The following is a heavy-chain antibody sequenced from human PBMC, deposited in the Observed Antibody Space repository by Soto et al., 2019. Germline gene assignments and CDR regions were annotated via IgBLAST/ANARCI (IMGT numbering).Heavy chain of an antibody. D-gene: IGHD5-12*01. CDR3: AKMRSPESYDPVFF. V-gene: IGHV3-11*01. CDR2: ISGSGTNI. CDR1: GFSFSDYY. Sequence: GGSLRLSCSASGFSFSDYYMTWVRQAPGKGLEWISYISGSGTNIYYAESVEGRFTISRDNARNSVHLQMNDLRGGDTARYFCAKMRSPESYDPVFFWGQGTLVTRSS. J-gene: IGHJ4*02.